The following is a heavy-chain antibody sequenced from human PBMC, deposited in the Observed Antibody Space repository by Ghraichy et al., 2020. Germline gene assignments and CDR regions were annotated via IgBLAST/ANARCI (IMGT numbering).Heavy chain of an antibody. V-gene: IGHV4-34*01. CDR1: GGSFSGYY. CDR3: ARASYGGKGPAY. D-gene: IGHD4-23*01. Sequence: SETLSLTCAVYGGSFSGYYWSWIRQPPGKGLEWIGEINHSGSTNYNPSLKSRVTISVDTSKNQFSLKLSSVTAADTAVYYCARASYGGKGPAYWGQGTLVTVSS. J-gene: IGHJ4*02. CDR2: INHSGST.